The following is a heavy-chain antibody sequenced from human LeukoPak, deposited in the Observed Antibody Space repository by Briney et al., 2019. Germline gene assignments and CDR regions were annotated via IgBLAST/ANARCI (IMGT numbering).Heavy chain of an antibody. V-gene: IGHV1-69*13. CDR2: IIPIFGTA. J-gene: IGHJ4*02. CDR1: GYTFTSYG. D-gene: IGHD3-22*01. CDR3: ARDLLRYYYDSNRPSFGY. Sequence: PGASVKVSCKASGYTFTSYGISWVRQAPGQGLEWMGGIIPIFGTANYAQKFQGRVTITADESTSTAYMELSSLRSEDTAVYYCARDLLRYYYDSNRPSFGYWGQGTLVTVSS.